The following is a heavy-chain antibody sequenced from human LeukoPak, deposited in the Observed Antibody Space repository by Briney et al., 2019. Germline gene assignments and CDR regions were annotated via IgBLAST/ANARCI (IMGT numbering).Heavy chain of an antibody. Sequence: GGSLRLSCAVSGXTVSSNFMSWVRQAPGKGPEWVSVIYTSGITYYADSVRGRFTISRDNSKNTLYLQMDSLTAEDTAVYYCAREDAGGTYSFDYWGQGTLVTVSS. CDR1: GXTVSSNF. V-gene: IGHV3-66*01. CDR3: AREDAGGTYSFDY. J-gene: IGHJ4*02. CDR2: IYTSGIT. D-gene: IGHD1-26*01.